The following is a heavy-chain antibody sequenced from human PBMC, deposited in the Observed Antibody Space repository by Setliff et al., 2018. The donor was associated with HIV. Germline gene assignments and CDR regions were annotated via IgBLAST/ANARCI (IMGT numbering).Heavy chain of an antibody. CDR1: GYIFTNYV. D-gene: IGHD3-10*01. V-gene: IGHV1-3*01. J-gene: IGHJ4*02. Sequence: ASVKVSCKASGYIFTNYVIHWVRQAPGQRLEWLGWINAGNGNTKYSQKFQGRVTITRDTSASTAYMELSSLRSEDTAVYYCAREPAGSGSGSFGFWGQGTLVTVSS. CDR2: INAGNGNT. CDR3: AREPAGSGSGSFGF.